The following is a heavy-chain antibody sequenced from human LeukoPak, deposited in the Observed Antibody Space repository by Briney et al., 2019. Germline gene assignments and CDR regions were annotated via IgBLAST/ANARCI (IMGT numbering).Heavy chain of an antibody. V-gene: IGHV3-66*01. J-gene: IGHJ4*02. CDR1: GFTFSDYY. CDR3: ARETPQRHLLWFGESERVFDY. D-gene: IGHD3-10*01. CDR2: IYSGGST. Sequence: GGSLRLSCAASGFTFSDYYMSWIRQAPGKGLEWVSVIYSGGSTYYADSVKGRFTISRDNSKNTLYLQMNSLRAEDTAVYYCARETPQRHLLWFGESERVFDYWGQGTLVTVSS.